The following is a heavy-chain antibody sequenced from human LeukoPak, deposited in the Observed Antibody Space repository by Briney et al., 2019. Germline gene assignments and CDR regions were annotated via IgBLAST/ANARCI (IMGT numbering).Heavy chain of an antibody. CDR1: GFTFSSFW. CDR3: ARGRSVDY. J-gene: IGHJ4*02. D-gene: IGHD4-17*01. CDR2: INEDGSEK. V-gene: IGHV3-7*01. Sequence: GGSLGLSCAASGFTFSSFWMTWVRQAPGKGLEWVANINEDGSEKYYVHSVKGRFTISRDNAKNSLYLQVNSLRAEDTAVYNCARGRSVDYWGQGTLVTVSS.